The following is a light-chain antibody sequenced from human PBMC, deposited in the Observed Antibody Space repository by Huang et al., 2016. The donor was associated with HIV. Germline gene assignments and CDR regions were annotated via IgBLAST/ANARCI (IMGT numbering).Light chain of an antibody. Sequence: EIVMTQSPVTLSVSPGERAPLSCRASQSGSSNLAWYQQKPGQAPRLVIYGAANRATGIPDTFSGSGSGTECTLTISGLQSEDLAVYYCQQYDDWPLTFGGGTKVEI. CDR1: QSGSSN. CDR3: QQYDDWPLT. J-gene: IGKJ4*01. CDR2: GAA. V-gene: IGKV3-15*01.